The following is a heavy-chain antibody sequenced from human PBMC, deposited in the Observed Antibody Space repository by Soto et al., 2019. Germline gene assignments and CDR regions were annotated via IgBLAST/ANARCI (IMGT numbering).Heavy chain of an antibody. Sequence: ASVKVSCKASGCTFTSYGISWVRQAPGQGLEWMGWISAYNGNTNYAQKLQGRVTMTTDTSTSTAYMELRSLRSDDTAVYYCARILARPSWFDPWGQGTLVTVSS. V-gene: IGHV1-18*01. J-gene: IGHJ5*02. CDR1: GCTFTSYG. CDR2: ISAYNGNT. D-gene: IGHD6-6*01. CDR3: ARILARPSWFDP.